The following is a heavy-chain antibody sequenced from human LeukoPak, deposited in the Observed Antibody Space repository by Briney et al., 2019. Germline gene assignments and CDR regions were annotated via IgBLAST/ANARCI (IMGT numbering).Heavy chain of an antibody. D-gene: IGHD1-20*01. CDR2: IYYSGST. V-gene: IGHV4-59*01. Sequence: PSETLSLTCAVYGGSFSGYYWSWIRQPPGKGLEWIGYIYYSGSTNYNPSLKSRVTISVDTSKNQFSLKLSSVTAADTAVYYCARGVTGTTFDYYYYGMDVWGQGTTVTVSS. J-gene: IGHJ6*02. CDR1: GGSFSGYY. CDR3: ARGVTGTTFDYYYYGMDV.